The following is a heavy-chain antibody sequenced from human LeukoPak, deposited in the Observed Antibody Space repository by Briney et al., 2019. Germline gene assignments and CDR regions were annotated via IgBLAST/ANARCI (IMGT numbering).Heavy chain of an antibody. Sequence: PSETLSLTCTASGYSISRGYSWGWIRQPPGKGLEWIGNIYHSGSTNYNPSLKSRVTMSVDTSKNQFSLKLSSVTAADTAVYYCARASLYYDSSGYYPENAFDIWGQGTMVTVSS. V-gene: IGHV4-38-2*02. J-gene: IGHJ3*02. CDR2: IYHSGST. CDR1: GYSISRGYS. D-gene: IGHD3-22*01. CDR3: ARASLYYDSSGYYPENAFDI.